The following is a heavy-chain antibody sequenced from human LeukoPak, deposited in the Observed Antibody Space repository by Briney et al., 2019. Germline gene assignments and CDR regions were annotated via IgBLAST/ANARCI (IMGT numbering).Heavy chain of an antibody. D-gene: IGHD3-22*01. Sequence: AGGSLRLSCAASGFTFSSYAMHWVRQAPGKGLEWVAVISYDGSNKYYADSVKGRFTISRDNSKNTLYLQMNSLRAEDTAVYYCARDRMDVITMIVVVFGYFDYWGQGTLVTVSS. CDR3: ARDRMDVITMIVVVFGYFDY. CDR1: GFTFSSYA. V-gene: IGHV3-30*04. CDR2: ISYDGSNK. J-gene: IGHJ4*02.